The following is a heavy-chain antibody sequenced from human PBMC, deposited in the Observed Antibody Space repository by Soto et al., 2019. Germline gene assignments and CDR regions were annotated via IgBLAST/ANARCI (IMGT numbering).Heavy chain of an antibody. CDR2: IDPSDSYT. CDR1: GYSFTSYW. Sequence: EVQLVQSGAEVKKPGESLRISCKGSGYSFTSYWISWVRQMPGKGLEWMGRIDPSDSYTNYSPSFQGHVTISADKSISTAYLQWSSLKASDTAMYYCARSQSHYDSSGYYYDAFDIWGQGTMVTVSS. CDR3: ARSQSHYDSSGYYYDAFDI. V-gene: IGHV5-10-1*03. J-gene: IGHJ3*02. D-gene: IGHD3-22*01.